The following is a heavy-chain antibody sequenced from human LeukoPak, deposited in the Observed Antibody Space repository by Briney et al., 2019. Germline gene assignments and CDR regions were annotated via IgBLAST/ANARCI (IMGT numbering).Heavy chain of an antibody. CDR3: AKDGGGGYYGMDV. CDR1: GFTFDDYT. V-gene: IGHV3-43*01. CDR2: ISWDGGST. Sequence: GGSLRLSCAASGFTFDDYTMHWVRHAPGKGLEWVSLISWDGGSTYYADSVKGRFTISRDNSKNSLYLQMNSLRTEDTALYYCAKDGGGGYYGMDVWGQGTTVTVSS. D-gene: IGHD3-16*01. J-gene: IGHJ6*02.